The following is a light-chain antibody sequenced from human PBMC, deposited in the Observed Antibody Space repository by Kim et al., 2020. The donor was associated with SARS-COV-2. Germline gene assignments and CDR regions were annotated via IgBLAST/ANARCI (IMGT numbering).Light chain of an antibody. V-gene: IGKV1-33*01. CDR1: QDIVNF. CDR3: QQYDNLPRT. Sequence: ASVGDIVTITCQGRQDIVNFLMWYQQKPGKAPNLLIYDASTLETGVPSRFSGSGSGTDFTFTISSLQPEDIATYYCQQYDNLPRTFGGGTKVDIK. CDR2: DAS. J-gene: IGKJ4*01.